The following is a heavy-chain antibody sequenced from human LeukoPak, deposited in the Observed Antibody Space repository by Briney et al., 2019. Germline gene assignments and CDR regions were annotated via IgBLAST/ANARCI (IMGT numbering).Heavy chain of an antibody. V-gene: IGHV3-23*01. CDR1: GFTFSSFA. CDR3: AKPHYFGSGSPDY. CDR2: ISDSDGST. D-gene: IGHD3-10*01. Sequence: GGSLRLSCAASGFTFSSFALSWVRQAPGKGLEWVSAISDSDGSTYYSNSVKGRFTISRDNSRNTLYLLMNSLRAEVTAIYYCAKPHYFGSGSPDYWGQGTLVTVSS. J-gene: IGHJ4*02.